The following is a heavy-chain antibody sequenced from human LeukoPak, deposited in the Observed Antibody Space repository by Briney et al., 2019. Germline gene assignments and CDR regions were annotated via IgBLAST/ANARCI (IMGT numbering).Heavy chain of an antibody. Sequence: PGRSLRLSCAASGFTFSSYGMHWVRQASGKGLEWVAVISYDGSNKYYADSVKGRFTISRDNSKNTLYLQMNSLRAEDTAVYYCAKDSDPYCSSTSCYRAFYYYYGMDVWGQGTTVTVSS. D-gene: IGHD2-2*02. CDR2: ISYDGSNK. CDR1: GFTFSSYG. V-gene: IGHV3-30*18. CDR3: AKDSDPYCSSTSCYRAFYYYYGMDV. J-gene: IGHJ6*02.